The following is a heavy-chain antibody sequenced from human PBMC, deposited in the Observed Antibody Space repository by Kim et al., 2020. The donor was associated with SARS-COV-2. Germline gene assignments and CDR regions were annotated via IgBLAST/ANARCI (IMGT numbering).Heavy chain of an antibody. Sequence: YGGTTEYAASVKGRFTISRDDSKSIAYLQMNSLKTEDTAVYYCTMPPGDYWGQGTLVTVSS. D-gene: IGHD2-2*01. CDR2: YGGTT. CDR3: TMPPGDY. V-gene: IGHV3-49*02. J-gene: IGHJ4*02.